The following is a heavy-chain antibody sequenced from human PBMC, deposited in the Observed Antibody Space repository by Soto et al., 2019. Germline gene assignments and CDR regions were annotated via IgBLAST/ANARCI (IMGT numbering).Heavy chain of an antibody. CDR1: GGSIISSFYY. CDR2: IYHSGTT. V-gene: IGHV4-39*01. J-gene: IGHJ4*02. CDR3: ARHYAMTTGTVNFNY. Sequence: QLQLQESGPGLVKSSETLSLTCTRSGGSIISSFYYWGWIRQPPGKGLEWIGSIYHSGTTYYNSSLKSRVTISVDTSNNQFSLKLTYVTAAEAAVYYCARHYAMTTGTVNFNYWGQGTLVTVSS. D-gene: IGHD4-17*01.